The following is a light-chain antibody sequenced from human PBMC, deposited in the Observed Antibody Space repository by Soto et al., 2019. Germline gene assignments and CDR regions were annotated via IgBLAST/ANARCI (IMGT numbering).Light chain of an antibody. CDR2: GAS. Sequence: EVVMTQSPATLSVFPGERATLSCRASQSVASNLAWYQQKPGQAPRLLIYGASSRATGIPARFSGSGSGTEFTLTISSLQSENFAVYYSQPYDNWITFGQGTRLEIK. CDR3: QPYDNWIT. CDR1: QSVASN. J-gene: IGKJ5*01. V-gene: IGKV3-15*01.